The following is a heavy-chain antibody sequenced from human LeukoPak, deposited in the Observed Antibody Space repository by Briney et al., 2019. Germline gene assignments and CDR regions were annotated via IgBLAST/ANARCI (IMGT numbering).Heavy chain of an antibody. J-gene: IGHJ4*02. Sequence: PSETLSLTCTVSGGSISSGGYYWSWIRQHPGKGLEWIGYIHYSGSTYYNPSLKSRVTISVDTSKNQFSLKLSSVTAADSAVYYCARLTRLSTSPDRYYLDYWGQGTLVTVSS. D-gene: IGHD6-6*01. CDR2: IHYSGST. CDR1: GGSISSGGYY. V-gene: IGHV4-31*03. CDR3: ARLTRLSTSPDRYYLDY.